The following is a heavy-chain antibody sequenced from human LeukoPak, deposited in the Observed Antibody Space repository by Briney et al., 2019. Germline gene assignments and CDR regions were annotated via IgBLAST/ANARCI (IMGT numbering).Heavy chain of an antibody. CDR3: ARVYYYDSSGYRSPLYYYYYMDV. Sequence: PSETLSLTCTVSGGSISSYYWSWIRQPAGKGLEWIGRIYTSGSTNYNPSLKSRVTMSVDTSKNQFSLKLSSVTAADTAVYYCARVYYYDSSGYRSPLYYYYYMDVWGKGTTVTVSS. J-gene: IGHJ6*03. CDR1: GGSISSYY. V-gene: IGHV4-4*07. D-gene: IGHD3-22*01. CDR2: IYTSGST.